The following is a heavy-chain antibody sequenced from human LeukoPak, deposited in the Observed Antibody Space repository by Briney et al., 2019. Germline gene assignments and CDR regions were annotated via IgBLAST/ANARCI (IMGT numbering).Heavy chain of an antibody. CDR3: ARKTGGSGSYKGTFDI. Sequence: GESLKIPCQGSGYTFTSYWIAWVRQMPGKGLEWMGIIYPGDSDTRYSPSIQGQVTMSADRSIRTAYLQWSSLKASDTAMYYCARKTGGSGSYKGTFDIWGQGTMVTVSS. J-gene: IGHJ3*02. CDR1: GYTFTSYW. V-gene: IGHV5-51*01. CDR2: IYPGDSDT. D-gene: IGHD3-10*01.